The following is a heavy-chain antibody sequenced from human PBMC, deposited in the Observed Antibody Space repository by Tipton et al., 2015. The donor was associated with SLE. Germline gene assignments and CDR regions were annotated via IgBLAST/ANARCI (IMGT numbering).Heavy chain of an antibody. CDR3: ARGRHLYDSRVIPFYLDF. D-gene: IGHD3-22*01. CDR1: GFTFSTYS. J-gene: IGHJ4*02. Sequence: SLRLSCAASGFTFSTYSMYWVRQAPGKGLEWVAFISYGGSDNSYADSVKGRFTISRDNSKNTLYLQMDSLRAEDTAVYYCARGRHLYDSRVIPFYLDFWGQGTLLTVSS. CDR2: ISYGGSDN. V-gene: IGHV3-30*04.